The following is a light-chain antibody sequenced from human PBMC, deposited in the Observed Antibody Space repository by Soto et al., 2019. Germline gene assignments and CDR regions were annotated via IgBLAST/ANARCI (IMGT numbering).Light chain of an antibody. CDR3: ETWDNNTRV. V-gene: IGLV4-60*03. Sequence: QLVLTQSSSASGSLGSSVNLACTLSSGHSSNIIAWHQQQTGKAPRYLMKLEGSGSCNKGSGVPDRFSGSSSGADRYLTISNLQSEDEADYYCETWDNNTRVFGGGTKLTVL. CDR2: LEGSGSC. CDR1: SGHSSNI. J-gene: IGLJ3*02.